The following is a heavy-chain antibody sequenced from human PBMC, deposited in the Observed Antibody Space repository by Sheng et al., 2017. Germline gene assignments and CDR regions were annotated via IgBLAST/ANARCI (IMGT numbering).Heavy chain of an antibody. J-gene: IGHJ6*03. D-gene: IGHD7-27*01. CDR1: GFTFSSYG. V-gene: IGHV3-30*18. CDR2: ISYDGSNK. Sequence: QVQLVESGGGVVQPGRSLRLSCAASGFTFSSYGMHWVRQAPGKGLEWVAVISYDGSNKYFADSVKGRFTISRDNSKNTLYLQMNSLRAEDTAVYYCAKENWGSDNYYMDVWGQGTTVTVSS. CDR3: AKENWGSDNYYMDV.